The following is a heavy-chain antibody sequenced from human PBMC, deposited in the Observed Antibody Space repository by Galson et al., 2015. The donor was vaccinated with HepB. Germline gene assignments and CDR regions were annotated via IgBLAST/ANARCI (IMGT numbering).Heavy chain of an antibody. CDR3: ARATTVTAFYYYYGMDV. Sequence: SLRLSCAASGFTFSSYAMHWVRQAPGKGLEWVAVISYDGSNKYYADSVKGRFTISRDNSKNTLYLQMNSLRAEDTAVYYCARATTVTAFYYYYGMDVWAKGPRSPSP. D-gene: IGHD4-11*01. V-gene: IGHV3-30-3*01. CDR2: ISYDGSNK. CDR1: GFTFSSYA. J-gene: IGHJ6*02.